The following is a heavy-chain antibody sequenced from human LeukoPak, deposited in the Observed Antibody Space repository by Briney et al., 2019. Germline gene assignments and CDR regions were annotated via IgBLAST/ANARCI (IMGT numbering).Heavy chain of an antibody. CDR2: IRYDGNNK. D-gene: IGHD2-2*01. V-gene: IGHV3-30*02. J-gene: IGHJ4*02. CDR3: AKDLEGYCSSTSCYPGY. Sequence: GGSLRLSCAASGFTFSSYGMHWVRQAPGKGLEWVAFIRYDGNNKYYADSVKGRFTISRDNSKNTLYLQMNSLRAEDTAVYYCAKDLEGYCSSTSCYPGYWGQGTLVTVSS. CDR1: GFTFSSYG.